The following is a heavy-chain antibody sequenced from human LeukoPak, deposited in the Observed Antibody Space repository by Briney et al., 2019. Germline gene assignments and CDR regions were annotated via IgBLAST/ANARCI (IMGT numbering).Heavy chain of an antibody. CDR1: GYSISSGYY. CDR2: IYYSGST. J-gene: IGHJ4*02. Sequence: SETLSLTCAVSGYSISSGYYWAWIRQPPGKGLEWIGYIYYSGSTNYNPSLKSRVTISVDTSKNQFSLKLSSVTAADTAVYYCARGDGDYNYWGQGTLVTVSS. D-gene: IGHD4-17*01. CDR3: ARGDGDYNY. V-gene: IGHV4-61*01.